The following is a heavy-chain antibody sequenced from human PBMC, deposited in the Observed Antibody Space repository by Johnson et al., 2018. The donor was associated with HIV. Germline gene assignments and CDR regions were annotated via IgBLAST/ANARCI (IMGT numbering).Heavy chain of an antibody. V-gene: IGHV3-7*05. D-gene: IGHD3-10*01. CDR3: ARDTSGEGRAFDI. CDR1: GFTFSSYW. Sequence: VQLVESGGGLVQPGGSLRLSCAASGFTFSSYWMSWVRQAPGKGLELVANIKQDGSEKYYVDSVKGRFSISRDNAKNSLDLQMNSLRAEDTAVYYCARDTSGEGRAFDIWGQGTMVTVSS. J-gene: IGHJ3*02. CDR2: IKQDGSEK.